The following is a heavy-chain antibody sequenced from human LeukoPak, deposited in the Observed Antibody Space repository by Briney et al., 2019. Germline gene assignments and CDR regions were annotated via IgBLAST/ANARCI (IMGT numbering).Heavy chain of an antibody. CDR2: IYSGGST. D-gene: IGHD5-18*01. J-gene: IGHJ6*02. V-gene: IGHV3-53*01. CDR1: GFTVSSDY. Sequence: GGSLRLSCAASGFTVSSDYVSWVRQAPGKGLEWVSVIYSGGSTYYADSVKGRFTISRDNSKNTLYLQMNSLRAEDTAVYYCATNTAMASYYYYYGMDVWGQGTTVTVSS. CDR3: ATNTAMASYYYYYGMDV.